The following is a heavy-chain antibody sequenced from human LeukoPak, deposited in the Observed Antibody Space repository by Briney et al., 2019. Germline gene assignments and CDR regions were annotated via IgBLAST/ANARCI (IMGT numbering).Heavy chain of an antibody. D-gene: IGHD3-10*01. Sequence: ASVKVSCKASGYTFTSYDINWVRQATGQGREWMGWMNPNSGNTGYAQKFQGRVTMTRNTSISTAYMELSSLRSEDTAVYYCARAPPPTYYYGSGSYYRGYFDYWGQGTLVTVSS. V-gene: IGHV1-8*01. CDR2: MNPNSGNT. CDR1: GYTFTSYD. CDR3: ARAPPPTYYYGSGSYYRGYFDY. J-gene: IGHJ4*02.